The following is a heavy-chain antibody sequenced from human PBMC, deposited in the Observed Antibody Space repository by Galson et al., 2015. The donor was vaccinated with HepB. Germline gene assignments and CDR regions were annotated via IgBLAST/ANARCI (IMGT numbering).Heavy chain of an antibody. D-gene: IGHD2-2*01. J-gene: IGHJ4*02. CDR3: TTDIVVVPAAMVIIDY. CDR2: IKSKTDGGTT. Sequence: SLRLSCAASGFTFSNAWMDWVRQAPGKGLEWVGRIKSKTDGGTTDYAAPVKGRFTISRDDSKNTLYLQMNSLKTEDTAVYYCTTDIVVVPAAMVIIDYWGQGTLVTVSS. CDR1: GFTFSNAW. V-gene: IGHV3-15*07.